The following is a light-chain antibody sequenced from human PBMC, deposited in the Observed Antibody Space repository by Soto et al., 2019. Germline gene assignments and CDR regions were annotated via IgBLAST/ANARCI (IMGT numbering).Light chain of an antibody. CDR3: QQRQYWPPIT. Sequence: GERATLSCRASQGIGSTLAWYQQKPGQTPKLLIYDASTRATGVPARFSGSGSGTDFTLTISSLEPEDFAIYYCQQRQYWPPITFGQGTRLEIK. CDR2: DAS. V-gene: IGKV3-11*01. J-gene: IGKJ5*01. CDR1: QGIGST.